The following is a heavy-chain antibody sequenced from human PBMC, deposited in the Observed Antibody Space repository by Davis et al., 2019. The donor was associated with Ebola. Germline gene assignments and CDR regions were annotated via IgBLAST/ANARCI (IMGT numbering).Heavy chain of an antibody. CDR2: INSDGSST. J-gene: IGHJ4*02. CDR1: GFTVSSNY. Sequence: GESLKISCAASGFTVSSNYMSWVRQAPGKGLVWVSRINSDGSSTSYADSVKGRFTISRDNAKNTLYLQMNSLRAEDTAVYYCARGSEMANPADGDYWGQGTLVTVS. CDR3: ARGSEMANPADGDY. D-gene: IGHD5-24*01. V-gene: IGHV3-74*01.